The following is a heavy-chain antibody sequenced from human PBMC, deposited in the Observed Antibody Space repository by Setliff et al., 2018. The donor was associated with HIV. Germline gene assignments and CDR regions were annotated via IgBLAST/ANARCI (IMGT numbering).Heavy chain of an antibody. CDR1: RFTFNDYW. CDR2: IDRDGSET. Sequence: GGSLRLSCVASRFTFNDYWMSWVRQAPGKGLEWVANIDRDGSETNYVDSVKGRFTIFRDNAKSSMYLQMNSLRAEDTAVYYCARDPAVVIPGYFDLWGRGTLVTVSS. V-gene: IGHV3-7*01. D-gene: IGHD2-15*01. CDR3: ARDPAVVIPGYFDL. J-gene: IGHJ2*01.